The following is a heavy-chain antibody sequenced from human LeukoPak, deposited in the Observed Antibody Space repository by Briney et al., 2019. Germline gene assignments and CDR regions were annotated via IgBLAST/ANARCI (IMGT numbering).Heavy chain of an antibody. CDR1: GYTFTGYY. CDR2: INPKSGGA. V-gene: IGHV1-2*02. Sequence: ASVKVSCKASGYTFTGYYIHWVRQAPGQGLEWMGWINPKSGGANYEQKFQDRVTITADQSTSTDYMELSRLRSEDTAVYYCATGSNYDILTGYDGYFQHWGQGTLVTVSS. CDR3: ATGSNYDILTGYDGYFQH. J-gene: IGHJ1*01. D-gene: IGHD3-9*01.